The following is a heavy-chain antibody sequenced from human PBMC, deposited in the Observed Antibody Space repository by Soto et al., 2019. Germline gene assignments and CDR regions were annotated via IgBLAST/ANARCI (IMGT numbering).Heavy chain of an antibody. D-gene: IGHD3-3*01. J-gene: IGHJ6*03. CDR2: IISNNGNT. CDR3: ARDLDPYYDFWSGYSHYYYYYYMDV. CDR1: GGTFSSYT. V-gene: IGHV1-18*01. Sequence: ASVKVSCKASGGTFSSYTISWVRQAPGQGLEWMGRIISNNGNTNYAQKLQGRVTMTTDTSTSTAYMELRSLRSDDTAVYYCARDLDPYYDFWSGYSHYYYYYYMDVWGKGTTVTVSS.